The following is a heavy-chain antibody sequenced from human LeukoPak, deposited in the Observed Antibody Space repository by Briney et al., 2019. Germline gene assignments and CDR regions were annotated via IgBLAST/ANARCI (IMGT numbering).Heavy chain of an antibody. CDR1: GFTFSSYW. J-gene: IGHJ4*02. CDR2: INTDGTTT. V-gene: IGHV3-74*01. Sequence: GGSLRLSCAASGFTFSSYWMHWVRQAPGEGLVWVSRINTDGTTTTYEDSVKGRFTISRDNPKNTLYLQMNSLRAEDTAVYYCARDPWGYRAGVMDLWGQGTLLTVSS. CDR3: ARDPWGYRAGVMDL. D-gene: IGHD5-18*01.